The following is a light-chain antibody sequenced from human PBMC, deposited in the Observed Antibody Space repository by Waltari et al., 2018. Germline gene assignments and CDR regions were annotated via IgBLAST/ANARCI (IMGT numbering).Light chain of an antibody. Sequence: QSVLTQPPSVSGAPGQRVTISCTGTASTIGAGYALYGYQQLPGTVPKLLIFVNNNRPSGVPDRFSGSKAGTSASLVITGLQAEDEADYYCQSYDSSLSGKVFGGGTKLTVL. CDR3: QSYDSSLSGKV. CDR2: VNN. J-gene: IGLJ2*01. V-gene: IGLV1-40*01. CDR1: ASTIGAGYA.